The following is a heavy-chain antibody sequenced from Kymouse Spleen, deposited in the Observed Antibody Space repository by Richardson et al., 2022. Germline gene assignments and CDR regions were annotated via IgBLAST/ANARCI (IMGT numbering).Heavy chain of an antibody. CDR3: AKGLYSGYDSRYYYYGMDV. CDR2: ISGSGGST. J-gene: IGHJ6*02. Sequence: EVQLVESGGGLVQPGGSLRLSCAASGFTFSSYAMSWVRQAPGKGLEWVSAISGSGGSTYYADSVKGRFTISRDNSKNTLYLQMNSLRAEDTAVYYCAKGLYSGYDSRYYYYGMDVWGQGTTVTVSS. CDR1: GFTFSSYA. D-gene: IGHD5-12*01. V-gene: IGHV3-23*04.